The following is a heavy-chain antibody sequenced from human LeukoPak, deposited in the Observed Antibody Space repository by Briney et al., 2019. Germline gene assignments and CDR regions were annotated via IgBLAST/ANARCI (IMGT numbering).Heavy chain of an antibody. V-gene: IGHV1-18*01. D-gene: IGHD3-9*01. CDR1: GHTFTSYG. Sequence: GASVKVSCKASGHTFTSYGISWVRQAPGQGLEWMGWISAYNGNTNYAQKLQGRVTMTTDTSTSTAYMELRSLRSDDTAVYYCAIVLRYFDWLKQTGAFDIWGQGTMVTVSS. CDR2: ISAYNGNT. CDR3: AIVLRYFDWLKQTGAFDI. J-gene: IGHJ3*02.